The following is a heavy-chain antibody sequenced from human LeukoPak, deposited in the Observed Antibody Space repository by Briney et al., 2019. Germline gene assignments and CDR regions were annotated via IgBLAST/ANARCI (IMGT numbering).Heavy chain of an antibody. V-gene: IGHV3-43*02. CDR1: GFTFDDYA. Sequence: PGGSLRLACAASGFTFDDYAMHWVRQAPGKGLEWVSLISGGGGSTYYADSVKGRFTISRDNSKNSLYLQMNSLRTEDTALYYCAKDIYRVGAPGRLASYFDYWGQGTLVTVSS. CDR2: ISGGGGST. CDR3: AKDIYRVGAPGRLASYFDY. D-gene: IGHD1-26*01. J-gene: IGHJ4*02.